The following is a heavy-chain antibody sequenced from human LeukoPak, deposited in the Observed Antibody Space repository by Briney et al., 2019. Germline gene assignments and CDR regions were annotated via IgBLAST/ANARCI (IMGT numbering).Heavy chain of an antibody. V-gene: IGHV3-21*01. Sequence: GGSLRLSCAASEFIVNTNYMSWVRQAPGKGLEWVSSISSSSSYIYYADSVKGRFTISRDNAKNSLYLQMNSLRAEDTAVYYCAREVAAAGTSGWFDPWGQGTLVTVSS. J-gene: IGHJ5*02. CDR1: EFIVNTNY. D-gene: IGHD6-13*01. CDR3: AREVAAAGTSGWFDP. CDR2: ISSSSSYI.